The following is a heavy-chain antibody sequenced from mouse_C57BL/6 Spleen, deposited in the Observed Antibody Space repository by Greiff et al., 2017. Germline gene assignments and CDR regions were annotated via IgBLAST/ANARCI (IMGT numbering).Heavy chain of an antibody. CDR1: GYTFTSYW. V-gene: IGHV1-64*01. J-gene: IGHJ2*01. D-gene: IGHD4-1*01. CDR2: IHPNSGST. Sequence: QVQLQQPGAELVKPGASVKLSCKASGYTFTSYWMHWVKQRPGQGLEWIGMIHPNSGSTNYNEKFKSKATLTVDKSSSTAYMQLSSLTSEDSAVYCCAREPGTGYFDYWGQGTTLTVSS. CDR3: AREPGTGYFDY.